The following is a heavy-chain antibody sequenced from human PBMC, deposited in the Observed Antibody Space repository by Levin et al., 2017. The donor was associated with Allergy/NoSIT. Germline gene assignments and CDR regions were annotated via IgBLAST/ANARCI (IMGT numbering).Heavy chain of an antibody. CDR3: AKGDSGSYYYYYGMDV. J-gene: IGHJ6*02. CDR2: IWYDGSNK. V-gene: IGHV3-33*06. CDR1: GFTFSSYG. Sequence: GGSLRLSCAASGFTFSSYGMHWVRQAPGKGLEWVAVIWYDGSNKYYADSVKGRFTISRDNSKNTLYLQMNSLRAEDTAVYYCAKGDSGSYYYYYGMDVWGQGTTVTVSS. D-gene: IGHD1-26*01.